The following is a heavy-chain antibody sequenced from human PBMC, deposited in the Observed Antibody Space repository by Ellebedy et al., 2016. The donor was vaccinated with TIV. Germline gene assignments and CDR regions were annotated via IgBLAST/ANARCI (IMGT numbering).Heavy chain of an antibody. V-gene: IGHV3-48*02. CDR2: IDSRSSIT. CDR1: GVTFRTYG. CDR3: ARDPLGYCSGGSCS. D-gene: IGHD2-15*01. Sequence: GESLKISCAASGVTFRTYGMNWVRQAPGKGLEWVSYIDSRSSITYYADSVKGRFTVSRDNAKNSLFLQMNSLRDEDTAVYYCARDPLGYCSGGSCSWGQGTLVTVSS. J-gene: IGHJ4*02.